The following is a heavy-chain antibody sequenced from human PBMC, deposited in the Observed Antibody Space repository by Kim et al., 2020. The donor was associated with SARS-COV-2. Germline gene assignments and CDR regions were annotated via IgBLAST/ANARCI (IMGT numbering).Heavy chain of an antibody. J-gene: IGHJ1*01. CDR3: AKGPYYYDSSGYPAEYFQH. Sequence: GRFTISRDNAKNSLYLQMNSLRAEDTALYYCAKGPYYYDSSGYPAEYFQHWGQGTLVTVSS. V-gene: IGHV3-9*01. D-gene: IGHD3-22*01.